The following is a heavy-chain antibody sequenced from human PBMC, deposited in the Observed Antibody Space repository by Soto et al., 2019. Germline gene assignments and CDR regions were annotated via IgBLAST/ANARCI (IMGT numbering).Heavy chain of an antibody. CDR3: AGGIDDFWSGLSYYYYMDV. CDR2: IYYSGST. Sequence: PSETLSLTCTVSGGSISSYYWSWIRQPPGKGLEWIGYIYYSGSTNYNPSLKSRVTISVDTSKNQFSLKLSSVTAADTAVYYCAGGIDDFWSGLSYYYYMDVWGKGTTVTVSS. D-gene: IGHD3-3*01. J-gene: IGHJ6*03. V-gene: IGHV4-59*01. CDR1: GGSISSYY.